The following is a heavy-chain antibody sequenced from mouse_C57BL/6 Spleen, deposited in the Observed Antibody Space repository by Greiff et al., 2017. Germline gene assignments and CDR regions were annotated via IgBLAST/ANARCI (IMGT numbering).Heavy chain of an antibody. CDR2: ISYSGST. V-gene: IGHV3-1*01. CDR3: AREDYYGHYFDY. D-gene: IGHD1-1*01. J-gene: IGHJ2*01. CDR1: GYSITSGYD. Sequence: ESGPGMVKPSQSLSLTCTVTGYSITSGYDWHWIRHFPGNKLEWMGYISYSGSTNYNPSLKSRISITHDTSKNHFFLKLNSVTTEDTATYYCAREDYYGHYFDYWGQGTTLTVSS.